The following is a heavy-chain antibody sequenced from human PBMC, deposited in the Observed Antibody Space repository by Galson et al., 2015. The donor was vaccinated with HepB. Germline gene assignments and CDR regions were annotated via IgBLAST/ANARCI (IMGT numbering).Heavy chain of an antibody. V-gene: IGHV3-15*07. CDR1: GFTFSNDW. J-gene: IGHJ6*03. Sequence: SLRLSCAASGFTFSNDWMNWVRQAPGKGLEWVGRIKSKTDGETTDDAAPVKVSFTSARHETKHTLYLQMNSLKSEDTAVYYCTTVEVVTPSWDYYYYDMDVWGKGTTVTVSS. CDR3: TTVEVVTPSWDYYYYDMDV. CDR2: IKSKTDGETT. D-gene: IGHD4-23*01.